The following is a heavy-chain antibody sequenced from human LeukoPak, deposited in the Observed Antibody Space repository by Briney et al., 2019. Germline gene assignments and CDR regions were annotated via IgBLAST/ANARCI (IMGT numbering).Heavy chain of an antibody. CDR1: GGSFSGYY. D-gene: IGHD4-11*01. Sequence: SETLSLTCAVYGGSFSGYYWSWIRQPPGKGLEWIGEINHSGSTNYNPSLKSRVTISVDTSKNQFSLKLSSVTAADTAVYYCARSNPNAFDYWAREPWSPSPQ. CDR2: INHSGST. J-gene: IGHJ4*02. V-gene: IGHV4-34*01. CDR3: ARSNPNAFDY.